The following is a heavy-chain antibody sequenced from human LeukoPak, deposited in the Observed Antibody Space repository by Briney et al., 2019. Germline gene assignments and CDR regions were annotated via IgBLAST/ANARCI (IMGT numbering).Heavy chain of an antibody. CDR2: ISYDGSNK. CDR3: ARGPGLAMGKGYFDY. Sequence: GRSLRLSCAASGFTFSSSGMHWVRQAPGKGLEWVAVISYDGSNKYYADSVKGRFTISRDNSKNTLYLQMNSLRVEDTAVYYCARGPGLAMGKGYFDYCGQGTLVTVSS. CDR1: GFTFSSSG. D-gene: IGHD6-19*01. J-gene: IGHJ4*02. V-gene: IGHV3-30*03.